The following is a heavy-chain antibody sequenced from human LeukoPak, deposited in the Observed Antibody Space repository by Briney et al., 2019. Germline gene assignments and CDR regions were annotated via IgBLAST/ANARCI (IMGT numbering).Heavy chain of an antibody. D-gene: IGHD4-17*01. Sequence: PSETLSLTCAVYGGSFSGYYWSWIRQPPGKGLEWSGEINHSGGTNYNPSLKSRVTISVDTSKNQFSLKLSSVTAADTAVYYCAIARLRDRWFDRWGQGTLVTVSS. CDR2: INHSGGT. J-gene: IGHJ5*02. CDR1: GGSFSGYY. CDR3: AIARLRDRWFDR. V-gene: IGHV4-34*01.